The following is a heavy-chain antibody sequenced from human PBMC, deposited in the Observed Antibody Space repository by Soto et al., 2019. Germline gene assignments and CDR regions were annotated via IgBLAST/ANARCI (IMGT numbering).Heavy chain of an antibody. Sequence: PGGSLRLSCAASGFTFSSHGMSWVRQAPGKGLEWIAGLSRGGGTTYYADSVKGRFTISRDNSKNTLDLIMNSLKVEDTALYYCAKDSQSRTAGFDAWAQRTMLTVSS. J-gene: IGHJ3*01. CDR1: GFTFSSHG. CDR2: LSRGGGTT. V-gene: IGHV3-23*01. CDR3: AKDSQSRTAGFDA.